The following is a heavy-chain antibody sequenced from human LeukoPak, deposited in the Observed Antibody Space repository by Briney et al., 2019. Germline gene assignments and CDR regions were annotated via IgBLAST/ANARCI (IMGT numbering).Heavy chain of an antibody. CDR2: IYTSGST. Sequence: SQTLSLTCTVPGGSISSGSYYWSWIRQPAGKGLEWIGRIYTSGSTNYNPSLKSRVTISVDTSKNQFSLKLSSVTAADTAVYYCSRVTMIVISEYFQHWGQGTLVTVSS. CDR1: GGSISSGSYY. J-gene: IGHJ1*01. V-gene: IGHV4-61*02. CDR3: SRVTMIVISEYFQH. D-gene: IGHD3-22*01.